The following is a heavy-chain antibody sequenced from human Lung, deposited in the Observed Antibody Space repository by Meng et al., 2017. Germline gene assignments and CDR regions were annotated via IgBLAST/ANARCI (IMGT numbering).Heavy chain of an antibody. J-gene: IGHJ4*02. CDR2: INPKSGDT. CDR3: ARDEDISAAGKLFGDY. D-gene: IGHD6-13*01. CDR1: GYTFPDYW. V-gene: IGHV1-2*06. Sequence: ASVKVSCKASGYTFPDYWLHWVRRAPGQGLEWMGRINPKSGDTHYAQRFQGRVTMTGDTSISTAYMELSGLRSDDTAMYYCARDEDISAAGKLFGDYRGQGTRVTVSS.